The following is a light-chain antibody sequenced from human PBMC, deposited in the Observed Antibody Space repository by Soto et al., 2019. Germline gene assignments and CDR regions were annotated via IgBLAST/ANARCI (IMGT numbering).Light chain of an antibody. CDR1: QTISSW. CDR3: QQYNGYRLA. CDR2: KAS. V-gene: IGKV1-5*03. Sequence: DIQMTQSPSTLSSSVGDRVAITCRASQTISSWLAWYQQKPGKAHKLLIYKASTLKSGVPSRFSGRGSGTEFTLTISSLQPDDFAIYYCQQYNGYRLAFGGGTKVDIK. J-gene: IGKJ4*01.